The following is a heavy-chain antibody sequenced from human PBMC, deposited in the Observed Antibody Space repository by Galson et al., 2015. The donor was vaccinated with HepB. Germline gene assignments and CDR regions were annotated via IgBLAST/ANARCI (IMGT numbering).Heavy chain of an antibody. V-gene: IGHV3-7*03. D-gene: IGHD3-10*02. Sequence: SLRLSCAASGFTFSSYWMSWVRQAPGKGLEWVANIKQDGSEKYYVDSVKGRFTISRDNAKNSLYLQMNSLRAEDTAVYYCARFLLFVFGELLGDYYGMDVWGQGTTVTVSS. J-gene: IGHJ6*02. CDR2: IKQDGSEK. CDR3: ARFLLFVFGELLGDYYGMDV. CDR1: GFTFSSYW.